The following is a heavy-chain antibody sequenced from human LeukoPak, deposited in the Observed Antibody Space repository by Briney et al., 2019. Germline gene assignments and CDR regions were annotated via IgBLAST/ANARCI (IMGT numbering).Heavy chain of an antibody. D-gene: IGHD3-10*01. CDR2: IKQDGSEK. CDR1: GFTFSSYS. V-gene: IGHV3-7*01. Sequence: GGSLRLSCAASGFTFSSYSMNWVRQAPGKGLEWVANIKQDGSEKYYVDSVKGRFTISRDNAKNSLYLQMNSLRAEDTAVYYCAREELDYGSGSYYNGLDYWGQGTLVTVSS. CDR3: AREELDYGSGSYYNGLDY. J-gene: IGHJ4*02.